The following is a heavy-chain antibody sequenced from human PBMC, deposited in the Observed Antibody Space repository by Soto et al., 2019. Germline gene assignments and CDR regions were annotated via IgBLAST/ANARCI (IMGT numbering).Heavy chain of an antibody. CDR3: ARESEDLTSNFDY. J-gene: IGHJ4*02. Sequence: WGSLRLSCAASGFTFTRYSMNWVRQAPWKWLEWVSSISSTTNYIYYGDSMKGRFTISRDNAKNSLYLEMNSLRAEDTAVYYCARESEDLTSNFDYWGQGTLVTVS. CDR1: GFTFTRYS. CDR2: ISSTTNYI. V-gene: IGHV3-21*06.